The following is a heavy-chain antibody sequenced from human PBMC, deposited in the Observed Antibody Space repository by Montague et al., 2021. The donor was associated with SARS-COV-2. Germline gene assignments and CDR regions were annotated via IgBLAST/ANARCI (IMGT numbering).Heavy chain of an antibody. D-gene: IGHD1-7*01. CDR2: INHSGST. CDR3: AGGELELHIRDYYYYGMDV. Sequence: SETLSLTCAVYGGSFSGYYWSWIRQPPGKGLEWIGEINHSGSTKYNPPLKSRVTISVDTSKNQFSLKLSSVTAADTAVYYCAGGELELHIRDYYYYGMDVWGQGTTVTVSS. J-gene: IGHJ6*02. V-gene: IGHV4-34*01. CDR1: GGSFSGYY.